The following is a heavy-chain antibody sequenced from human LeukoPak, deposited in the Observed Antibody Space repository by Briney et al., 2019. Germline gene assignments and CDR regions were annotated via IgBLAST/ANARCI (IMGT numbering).Heavy chain of an antibody. CDR2: IYYSGST. CDR3: ARVAPPGYSYTYGFDY. Sequence: PSETLSLTCIVSGGSIRSSSYYWGWIRQPPGKGLEWIGCIYYSGSTYYNPSLKSRVTISVDTSKNQFSLKLSSVTAADTAVYYCARVAPPGYSYTYGFDYWGQGTLVTVSS. J-gene: IGHJ4*02. V-gene: IGHV4-39*07. D-gene: IGHD5-18*01. CDR1: GGSIRSSSYY.